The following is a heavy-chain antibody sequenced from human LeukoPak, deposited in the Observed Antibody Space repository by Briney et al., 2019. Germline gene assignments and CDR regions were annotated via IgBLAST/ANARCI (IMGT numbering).Heavy chain of an antibody. D-gene: IGHD6-13*01. CDR2: INTNSGGT. CDR3: ARFASSTFFDY. V-gene: IGHV1-2*02. J-gene: IGHJ4*02. CDR1: GGTFSSYA. Sequence: ASVKVSCKASGGTFSSYAISWVRQAPGQGLEWVGWINTNSGGTNYAQKFQGRVTMTRDTSISTAYMELSRLRSDDTAVYYCARFASSTFFDYWGQGTLVTVSS.